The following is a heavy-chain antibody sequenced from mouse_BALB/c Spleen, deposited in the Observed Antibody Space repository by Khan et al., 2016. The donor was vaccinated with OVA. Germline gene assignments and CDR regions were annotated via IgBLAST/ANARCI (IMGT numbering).Heavy chain of an antibody. Sequence: EVQRVESGGGLVQPGGSRKLSCAASGFTFSSFGMHWVRQAPEKGLEWVAYISSGSSTIYYADTVKGRFTISRDNPTNTPFLQMTSLRYEDTAMYYCARFPLCYGCRDYWGQGTTLTVSA. V-gene: IGHV5-17*02. D-gene: IGHD1-2*01. CDR1: GFTFSSFG. CDR2: ISSGSSTI. CDR3: ARFPLCYGCRDY. J-gene: IGHJ2*01.